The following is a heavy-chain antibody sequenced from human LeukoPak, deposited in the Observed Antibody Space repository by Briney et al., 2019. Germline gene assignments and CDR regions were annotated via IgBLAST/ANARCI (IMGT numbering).Heavy chain of an antibody. J-gene: IGHJ4*02. V-gene: IGHV3-74*01. CDR2: IKTDGATI. Sequence: PGGSLRLSCAASGFTFSNYWMHWVRQAPGEGLVWVSRIKTDGATITYADSVKGRFTISRDNAKNTLYLQMNNLRAEDTAVYYCASGSFCTNGVCYKGFDYWGQGALVSVSS. D-gene: IGHD2-8*01. CDR3: ASGSFCTNGVCYKGFDY. CDR1: GFTFSNYW.